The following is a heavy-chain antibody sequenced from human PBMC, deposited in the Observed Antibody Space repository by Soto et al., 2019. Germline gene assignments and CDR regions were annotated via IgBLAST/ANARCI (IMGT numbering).Heavy chain of an antibody. Sequence: EVQLWESGGGLVRPGESLRLSCTASGFSFSTYSMSWVRQAPGKGLEWVSGLSATGYSTYYADSVEGRFTISRDNSRNTLYLQMNSLRAEDTAVYYCARSFGDTWELYYFIYWGQGTRVTVSS. J-gene: IGHJ4*02. V-gene: IGHV3-23*01. D-gene: IGHD1-26*01. CDR3: ARSFGDTWELYYFIY. CDR1: GFSFSTYS. CDR2: LSATGYST.